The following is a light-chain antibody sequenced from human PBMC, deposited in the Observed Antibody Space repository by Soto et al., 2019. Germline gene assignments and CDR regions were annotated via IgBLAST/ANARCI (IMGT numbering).Light chain of an antibody. Sequence: QSAMTQPASVSGSPGQSITISCTGTSSDVGGYNYVSWYQQHPGKAPKLMIYEVSNRPSGVSNRCSGSKSGNTASLSISGLQADDEADYYCSSYTSRNTLDYVFGTGTKLTVL. CDR3: SSYTSRNTLDYV. CDR2: EVS. CDR1: SSDVGGYNY. V-gene: IGLV2-14*01. J-gene: IGLJ1*01.